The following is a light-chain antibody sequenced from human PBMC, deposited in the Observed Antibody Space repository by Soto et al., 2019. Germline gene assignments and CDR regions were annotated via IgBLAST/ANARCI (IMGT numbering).Light chain of an antibody. Sequence: EIVMTQSPATLSVSPGERATLSCRASQSVSSNLAWYQQKPGQAPRLLIYDASTRAAGIPATFSGSGSGTEFTLTISSLQSEDFAVYYCQQHNSWPWTFGQGTKVDIK. V-gene: IGKV3-15*01. J-gene: IGKJ1*01. CDR1: QSVSSN. CDR3: QQHNSWPWT. CDR2: DAS.